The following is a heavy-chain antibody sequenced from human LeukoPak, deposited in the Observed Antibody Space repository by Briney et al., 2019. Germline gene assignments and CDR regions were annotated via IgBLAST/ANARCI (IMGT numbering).Heavy chain of an antibody. CDR3: AKDHLPYGSGSYYNL. V-gene: IGHV3-11*01. J-gene: IGHJ5*02. CDR2: ISSSGSTI. D-gene: IGHD3-10*01. Sequence: GGSLRLSCAASGFTFSDYYMSWIRQAPGKGLEWVSYISSSGSTIYYADSVKGRFTISRDNAKNSLYLQMNSLRAEDTAVYYCAKDHLPYGSGSYYNLWGQGTLVTVSS. CDR1: GFTFSDYY.